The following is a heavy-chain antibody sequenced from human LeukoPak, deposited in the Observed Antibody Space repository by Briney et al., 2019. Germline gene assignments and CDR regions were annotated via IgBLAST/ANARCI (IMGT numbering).Heavy chain of an antibody. D-gene: IGHD3-9*01. CDR2: IIPIFGTP. CDR1: GGTFRTYS. J-gene: IGHJ6*03. V-gene: IGHV1-69*05. Sequence: SVKVSCKASGGTFRTYSVTWVRQAPGQGLEWMGGIIPIFGTPNYAQKFQGRVKVTTDDATGTAYMELSSLMSEDTAIYYCARVDRYHLYLDVWGKGTPVTVSS. CDR3: ARVDRYHLYLDV.